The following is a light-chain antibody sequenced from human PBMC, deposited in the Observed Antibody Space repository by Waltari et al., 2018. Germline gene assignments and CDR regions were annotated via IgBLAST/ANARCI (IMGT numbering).Light chain of an antibody. CDR2: WVS. J-gene: IGKJ4*01. V-gene: IGKV4-1*01. CDR1: QGLLDSSNNKNY. CDR3: HQYYSAPRT. Sequence: DIVMPQSPESLAVSLGERATINCNSSQGLLDSSNNKNYFAWYQQKPGQPPKLLIYWVSTRESGVPDRFSGSGSGTDFSLTISSVQAEDVAVYYCHQYYSAPRTFGGGTKVEIK.